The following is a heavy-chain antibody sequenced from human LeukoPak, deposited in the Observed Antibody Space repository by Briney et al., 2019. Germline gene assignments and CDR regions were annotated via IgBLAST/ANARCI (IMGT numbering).Heavy chain of an antibody. D-gene: IGHD3-22*01. CDR2: ISGSGGRT. CDR3: AKGSSSFYYESSGYYDLTFDY. CDR1: GFTFSSYA. V-gene: IGHV3-23*01. J-gene: IGHJ4*02. Sequence: PGGSLRLSCAASGFTFSSYAMSWVRQAPGKGLEWVSGISGSGGRTYYADSVKGRFTISRDNSKNTLYLEMNSLRAEDTALYYCAKGSSSFYYESSGYYDLTFDYWGQGTLVTVSS.